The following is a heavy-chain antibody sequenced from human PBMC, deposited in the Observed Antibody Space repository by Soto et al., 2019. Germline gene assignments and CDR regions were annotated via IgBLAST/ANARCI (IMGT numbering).Heavy chain of an antibody. Sequence: GGSLRLSCAASGFTFSNAWMNWVRQAPGKGLEWVGRIKSKTDGGTTDYAAPVKGRFTISRDDSKNTLYLQMNSLKTEDTAVYYCTTDQSCYGRWCYYGMDVWGQGTTVTVSS. CDR2: IKSKTDGGTT. CDR1: GFTFSNAW. J-gene: IGHJ6*02. V-gene: IGHV3-15*07. D-gene: IGHD2-2*01. CDR3: TTDQSCYGRWCYYGMDV.